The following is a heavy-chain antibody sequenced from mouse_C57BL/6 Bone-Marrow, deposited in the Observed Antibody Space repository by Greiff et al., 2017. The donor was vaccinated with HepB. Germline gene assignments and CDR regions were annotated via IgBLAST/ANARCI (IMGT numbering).Heavy chain of an antibody. CDR1: GFTFSSYA. CDR2: ISSGGDYI. CDR3: TRAAWYFDV. J-gene: IGHJ1*03. V-gene: IGHV5-9-1*02. Sequence: EVKLMESGEGLVKPGGSLKLSCAASGFTFSSYAMSWVRQTPEKRLEWVAYISSGGDYIYYADTVKGRFTISRDKARNTLYLQMSRLKSEDTAMYYCTRAAWYFDVWGTGTTVTVSS.